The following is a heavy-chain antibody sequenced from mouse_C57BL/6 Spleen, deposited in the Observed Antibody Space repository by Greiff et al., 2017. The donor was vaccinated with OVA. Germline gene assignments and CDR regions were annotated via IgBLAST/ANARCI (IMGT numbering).Heavy chain of an antibody. CDR3: ARGRDYYGSSINYFDY. Sequence: VNVVESGAELARPGASVKLSCKASGYTFTSYGISWVKQRTGQGLEWIGEIYPRSGNTYYNEKFKGKATLTADKSSSTAYMELRSLTSEDSAVYFCARGRDYYGSSINYFDYWGQGTTLTVSS. V-gene: IGHV1-81*01. CDR2: IYPRSGNT. CDR1: GYTFTSYG. D-gene: IGHD1-1*01. J-gene: IGHJ2*01.